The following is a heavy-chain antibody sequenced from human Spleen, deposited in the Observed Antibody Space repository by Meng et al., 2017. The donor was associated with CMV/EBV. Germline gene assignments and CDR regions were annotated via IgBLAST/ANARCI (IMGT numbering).Heavy chain of an antibody. Sequence: SVKVPCKASGGTFSSYTFSWVRQAPGQGLEWMGRIVPILGMTNYAQRFQGRVTITADKSTSTAYMELSSLRSEDTAVYYCARDGCRSSTLACYYYGMDVWGQGTTVTVSS. CDR1: GGTFSSYT. J-gene: IGHJ6*02. CDR2: IVPILGMT. V-gene: IGHV1-69*04. D-gene: IGHD6-13*01. CDR3: ARDGCRSSTLACYYYGMDV.